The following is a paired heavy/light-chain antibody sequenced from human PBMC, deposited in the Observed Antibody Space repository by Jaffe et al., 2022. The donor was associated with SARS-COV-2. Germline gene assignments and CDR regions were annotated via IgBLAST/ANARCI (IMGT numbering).Light chain of an antibody. CDR3: QQSYGMPYT. CDR1: QRITNY. J-gene: IGKJ2*01. CDR2: SAS. Sequence: DIQMTQSPSSLSASLGDRVTITCRASQRITNYLNWYQQKPGKAPKVLIYSASSLQSGVPSRFSGSGSGTDFTLTISSLQAEDFAAYYCQQSYGMPYTFGQGTKLDIK. V-gene: IGKV1-39*01.
Heavy chain of an antibody. CDR1: GGSFSGYY. V-gene: IGHV4-34*01. CDR3: AREVVTATGYYYMDV. J-gene: IGHJ6*03. D-gene: IGHD2-21*02. CDR2: INHSGST. Sequence: QVQLQQWGAGLLKPSETLSLTCAVYGGSFSGYYWSWIRQPPGKGLEWIGEINHSGSTDYNPPLKSRVTILADTSKNQFSLKLTSVTAADTALYYCAREVVTATGYYYMDVWGKGTTVTVSS.